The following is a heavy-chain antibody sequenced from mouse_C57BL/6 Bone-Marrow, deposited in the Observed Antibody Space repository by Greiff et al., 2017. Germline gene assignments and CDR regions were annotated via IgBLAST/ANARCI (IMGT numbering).Heavy chain of an antibody. D-gene: IGHD2-5*01. V-gene: IGHV1-55*01. J-gene: IGHJ1*03. Sequence: QVQLKESGAELVKPGASVKMSCKASGYTFTSYWITWVKQRPGQGLEWIGDIYPGSGSTNYNEKFKSKATLTVDTSSITAYMQLSSLTSEDSAVYYCARPYYSNYWYFDVWGTGTTVTVSS. CDR2: IYPGSGST. CDR3: ARPYYSNYWYFDV. CDR1: GYTFTSYW.